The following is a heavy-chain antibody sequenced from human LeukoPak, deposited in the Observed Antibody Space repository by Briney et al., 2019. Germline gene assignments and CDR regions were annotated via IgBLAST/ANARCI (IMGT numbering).Heavy chain of an antibody. Sequence: PGGSLRLSCAASGFTFSSYWMHWVRQAPGKGLVWVSRINSDGSSTSYADSVKGRFTISRDNSKNTLYLQMNSLRAEDTAVYYCAKDLFSNGDIVVVVHGYWGQGTLVTVSS. CDR1: GFTFSSYW. CDR2: INSDGSST. J-gene: IGHJ4*02. CDR3: AKDLFSNGDIVVVVHGY. D-gene: IGHD2-15*01. V-gene: IGHV3-74*01.